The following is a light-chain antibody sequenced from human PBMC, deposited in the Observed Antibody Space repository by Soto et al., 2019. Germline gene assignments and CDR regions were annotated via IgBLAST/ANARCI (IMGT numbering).Light chain of an antibody. V-gene: IGLV4-69*01. CDR2: VNSAGSH. J-gene: IGLJ2*01. CDR3: QTWGTDIHVV. CDR1: SGHSSYA. Sequence: QSVLTQSPSASASLGASVKLTCTLSSGHSSYAIAWHQQQPEKGPRYLMKVNSAGSHSKGDGIPDRLSGYSSGAERYLTISSLQSEDEADYYCQTWGTDIHVVFGGGTKVTVL.